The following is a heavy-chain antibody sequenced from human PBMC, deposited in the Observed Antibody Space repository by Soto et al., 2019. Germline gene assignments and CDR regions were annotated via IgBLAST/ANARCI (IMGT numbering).Heavy chain of an antibody. Sequence: QVQLVQSGAEVKKPGASVKVSCKASGYTFTSYDINWVRQATGQGLEWMGWMNPNSGNTGYAQKFQGRVTMTRNTSISTAYMELSSLRSEDTAVYYCARGRSSPSLARSKSFDYWGQGTLVTVSS. CDR3: ARGRSSPSLARSKSFDY. J-gene: IGHJ4*02. CDR2: MNPNSGNT. CDR1: GYTFTSYD. D-gene: IGHD2-2*01. V-gene: IGHV1-8*01.